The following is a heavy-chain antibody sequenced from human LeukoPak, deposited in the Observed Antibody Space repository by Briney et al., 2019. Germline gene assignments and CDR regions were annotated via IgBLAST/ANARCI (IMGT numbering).Heavy chain of an antibody. CDR1: GGSISSYY. CDR2: IYTSGST. J-gene: IGHJ4*02. CDR3: ATQGIFGDTSY. V-gene: IGHV4-4*07. Sequence: SETLSLTCTVSGGSISSYYWSWIRQPAGKGLEWIGRIYTSGSTNYNPSLKSRVTMSVDTSKNQFPLKLSSVTAADTAVYYCATQGIFGDTSYWGQGTLVTVSS. D-gene: IGHD3-3*01.